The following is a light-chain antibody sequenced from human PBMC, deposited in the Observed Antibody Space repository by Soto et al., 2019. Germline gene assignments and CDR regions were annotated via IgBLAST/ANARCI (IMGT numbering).Light chain of an antibody. Sequence: EIVLTQSPGTLSLSPGERATLACRASQSVSSNYLAWYPQKPGQAPRLLIYCASDRDPGVPDRLSGSGSGTGSTLSVSRLEPEDFAVYYSQQYANATRTFGQGTKVDIK. CDR2: CAS. J-gene: IGKJ1*01. V-gene: IGKV3-20*01. CDR3: QQYANATRT. CDR1: QSVSSNY.